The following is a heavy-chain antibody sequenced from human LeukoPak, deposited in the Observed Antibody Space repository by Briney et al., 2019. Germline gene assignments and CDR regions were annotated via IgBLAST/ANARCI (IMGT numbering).Heavy chain of an antibody. J-gene: IGHJ4*02. CDR1: GFTFRNYA. D-gene: IGHD4-17*01. Sequence: GASLRLFCAASGFTFRNYAMAWVRQAPGKGLEWVSSIRNFGETHYADSVRGRFIISRDNSQNTLYLQMNSLRAEDSALYYCANIPPFDYGDYAIRLDWGQGTLVTVSS. CDR2: IRNFGET. CDR3: ANIPPFDYGDYAIRLD. V-gene: IGHV3-23*01.